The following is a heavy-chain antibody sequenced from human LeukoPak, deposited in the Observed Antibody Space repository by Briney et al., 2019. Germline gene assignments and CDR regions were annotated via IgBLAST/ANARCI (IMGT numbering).Heavy chain of an antibody. D-gene: IGHD3-22*01. J-gene: IGHJ4*02. CDR1: GGSISTYY. CDR2: TYYSGNT. V-gene: IGHV4-59*01. CDR3: TRGQAYYDSTGYYY. Sequence: SETLSLTCTVSGGSISTYYWSWIRQPAGRGLEWIGHTYYSGNTNYNPSLKSRVTISIDTSKNQFSLKLSSVTAADTAVYYCTRGQAYYDSTGYYYWGRGILVTVSS.